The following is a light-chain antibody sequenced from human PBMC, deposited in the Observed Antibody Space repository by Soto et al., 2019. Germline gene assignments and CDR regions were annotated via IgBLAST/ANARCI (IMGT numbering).Light chain of an antibody. CDR3: QQYNSYSRT. Sequence: DTQTTQSPSTLSASVGDRVTITCRASQSISNWLAWYQQKPGKAPKLLISDAFSLQSGVPSRFSGSGSGTEFTLTISSLQPDDFATYYCQQYNSYSRTFGQGTKVDIK. CDR2: DAF. J-gene: IGKJ1*01. CDR1: QSISNW. V-gene: IGKV1-5*01.